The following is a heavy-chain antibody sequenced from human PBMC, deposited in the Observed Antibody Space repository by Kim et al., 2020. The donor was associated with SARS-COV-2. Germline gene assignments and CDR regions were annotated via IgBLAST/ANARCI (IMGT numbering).Heavy chain of an antibody. CDR3: ARATEYATKWYFDY. V-gene: IGHV1-69*01. D-gene: IGHD5-12*01. Sequence: AQQCQGRVTITADESTSTAYMELSRLRSEDTAVYYCARATEYATKWYFDYWGQGTLVTVSS. J-gene: IGHJ4*02.